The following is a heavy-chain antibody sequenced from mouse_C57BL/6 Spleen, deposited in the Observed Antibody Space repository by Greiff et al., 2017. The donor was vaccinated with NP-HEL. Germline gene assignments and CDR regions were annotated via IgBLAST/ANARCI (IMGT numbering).Heavy chain of an antibody. CDR2: IDPEDGET. CDR1: GFNIKDYY. J-gene: IGHJ4*01. D-gene: IGHD1-3*01. V-gene: IGHV14-2*01. Sequence: EVHLVESGAELVKPGASVKLSCTASGFNIKDYYMHWVKQRTEQGLEWIGRIDPEDGETKYAPKFQGKATITADTSSNTAYLPLSSLTSEDTAVYYCASPSGGYAMDYWGQGTSVTVSS. CDR3: ASPSGGYAMDY.